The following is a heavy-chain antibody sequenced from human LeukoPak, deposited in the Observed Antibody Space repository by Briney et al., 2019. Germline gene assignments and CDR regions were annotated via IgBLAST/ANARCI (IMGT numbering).Heavy chain of an antibody. Sequence: SDTLSLTCTVSGGSISSGGYYWSWIRQHPGKGLKWIGYSYYSGSTYYNPSLKSRVTISVDTSKSQFSLKLSSVTAADTAVYYCARASYPGCGDSSGYCHWYFDLWGRGTLVTVSS. CDR2: SYYSGST. CDR3: ARASYPGCGDSSGYCHWYFDL. D-gene: IGHD3-22*01. J-gene: IGHJ2*01. V-gene: IGHV4-31*03. CDR1: GGSISSGGYY.